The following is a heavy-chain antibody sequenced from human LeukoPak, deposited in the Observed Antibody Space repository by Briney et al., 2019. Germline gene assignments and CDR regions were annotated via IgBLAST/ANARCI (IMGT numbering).Heavy chain of an antibody. Sequence: ASVKVSCKASGYTFTSYGISWVRQAPGQGLEWMGWISAYNGNTNYAQKLQGRVTMTTDTSTSTAYMELRSLRPDDTAVYYCARDQRGYYGSGSYYNDPDAFDIWGQGTMVTVSS. CDR3: ARDQRGYYGSGSYYNDPDAFDI. V-gene: IGHV1-18*01. D-gene: IGHD3-10*01. J-gene: IGHJ3*02. CDR1: GYTFTSYG. CDR2: ISAYNGNT.